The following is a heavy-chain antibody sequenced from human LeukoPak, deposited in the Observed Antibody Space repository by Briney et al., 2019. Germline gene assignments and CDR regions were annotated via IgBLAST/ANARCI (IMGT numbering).Heavy chain of an antibody. CDR2: INAGNGNT. D-gene: IGHD5-24*01. J-gene: IGHJ4*02. CDR3: ARGRWSATTASYYLDF. CDR1: EYTFTDYA. Sequence: ASVKVSCKASEYTFTDYAINWVRQAPGQRLEWMGWINAGNGNTRYSQRFQGRVTITRDTSASTAYMELGSLTSEDTAVYYCARGRWSATTASYYLDFWGQGTLVTVSS. V-gene: IGHV1-3*01.